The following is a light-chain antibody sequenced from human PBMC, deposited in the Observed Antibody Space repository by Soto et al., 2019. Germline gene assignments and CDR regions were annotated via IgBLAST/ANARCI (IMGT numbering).Light chain of an antibody. V-gene: IGKV1-33*01. J-gene: IGKJ4*01. Sequence: DIQMTQSPSSLSASVGDRITITCQASQDIMKYLNWYQQKPGKAPKLLIYDVSNLQTGVPSRFSGSGSGSEFILTISSLQPVDVATYYCQRYDYLPLSFGGGTKVDLK. CDR2: DVS. CDR3: QRYDYLPLS. CDR1: QDIMKY.